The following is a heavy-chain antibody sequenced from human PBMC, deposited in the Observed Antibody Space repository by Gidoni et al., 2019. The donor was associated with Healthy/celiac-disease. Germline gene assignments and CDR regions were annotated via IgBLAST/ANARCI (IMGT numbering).Heavy chain of an antibody. Sequence: QVQLVQSGAEVKTPRASVMDSCKASGYTFTRYAMHWVRQAPGQRLDWMGWINADNGNTKYAKKFQGRVTITRDTSASTAYMEMSSRRSEETAVYYCARGWFGRGGYYYYGRDVWGQGTTVTVS. V-gene: IGHV1-3*01. CDR3: ARGWFGRGGYYYYGRDV. J-gene: IGHJ6*02. CDR1: GYTFTRYA. D-gene: IGHD3-10*01. CDR2: INADNGNT.